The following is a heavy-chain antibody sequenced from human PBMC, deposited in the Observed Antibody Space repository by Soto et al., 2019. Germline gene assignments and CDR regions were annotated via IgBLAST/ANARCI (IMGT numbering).Heavy chain of an antibody. J-gene: IGHJ5*02. D-gene: IGHD4-4*01. Sequence: QVQLVQSGAEVKKPGSSVKVSCKASGGTFSTYTITWVRQAPGQGLEWMGRIIPIIGIINYAQKFQGRVTISADKFTGTAYMELTGLSSDDTAVYYCAGDPDSHYNDSHASSYPWGQGTLGTVSS. CDR3: AGDPDSHYNDSHASSYP. CDR2: IIPIIGII. CDR1: GGTFSTYT. V-gene: IGHV1-69*08.